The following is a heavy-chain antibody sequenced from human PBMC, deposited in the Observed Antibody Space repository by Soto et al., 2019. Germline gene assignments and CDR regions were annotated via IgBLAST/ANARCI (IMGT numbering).Heavy chain of an antibody. CDR2: IHHSGST. CDR3: ASPGYCSDGTCYPDY. D-gene: IGHD2-15*01. CDR1: GGSLSGAY. Sequence: PSETLSLTCAVYGGSLSGAYWSWIRPPPGTGLEWIGEIHHSGSTYYNPSLKSRVTLSVDTSKNQFSLKLNSVTAADTAVYYCASPGYCSDGTCYPDYWGQGTLVTVSS. J-gene: IGHJ4*02. V-gene: IGHV4-34*01.